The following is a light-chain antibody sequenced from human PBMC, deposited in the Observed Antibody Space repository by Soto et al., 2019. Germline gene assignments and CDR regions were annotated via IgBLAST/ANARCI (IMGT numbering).Light chain of an antibody. J-gene: IGKJ4*01. V-gene: IGKV3-15*01. Sequence: EIVMTQSPATLSVSPGERATLSCRASQSINNNLAWYQQKPGQGPRLLIYGASSRATGIPSRFSGSGSGTGFSLTISSLQSEDFAIYYCQQYNNCPLTFGGGTKVEIK. CDR2: GAS. CDR1: QSINNN. CDR3: QQYNNCPLT.